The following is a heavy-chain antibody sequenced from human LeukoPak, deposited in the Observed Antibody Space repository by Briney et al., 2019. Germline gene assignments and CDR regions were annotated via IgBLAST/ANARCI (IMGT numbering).Heavy chain of an antibody. CDR2: IYNSGST. CDR3: ASQYYYDSSGYYYDY. V-gene: IGHV4-59*01. D-gene: IGHD3-22*01. J-gene: IGHJ4*02. CDR1: GGSISGYY. Sequence: PSETLSLTCTVSGGSISGYYWNWIRQSPGKGLEWIGYIYNSGSTNYNPSLQSRVTISRDTSKNQFSLKLSSVTAADTAVYYCASQYYYDSSGYYYDYWGQGTLVTVSS.